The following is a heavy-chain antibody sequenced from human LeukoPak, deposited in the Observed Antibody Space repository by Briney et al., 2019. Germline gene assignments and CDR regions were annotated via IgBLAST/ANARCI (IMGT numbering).Heavy chain of an antibody. J-gene: IGHJ5*02. CDR2: ISGGGSRT. Sequence: PGGSLRLSCAASGFSFSNYAMTWVRQAPGKGLEWVSSISGGGSRTYYADSVKGRFTISRDNSKNTLYLQMNSLRVEEMAVYYCAKLRGPSSSSENNWFDPWGQGTLVTVSS. CDR1: GFSFSNYA. D-gene: IGHD6-6*01. V-gene: IGHV3-23*01. CDR3: AKLRGPSSSSENNWFDP.